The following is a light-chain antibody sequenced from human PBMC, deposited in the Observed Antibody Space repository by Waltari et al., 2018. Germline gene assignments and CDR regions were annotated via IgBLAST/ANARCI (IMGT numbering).Light chain of an antibody. CDR3: QQSYSTPNT. Sequence: DIQMTPSPSPLSTSVGDRVTITCRTRQSISSYLNLYHQNPRKAPDLLIYAASTFQSVVPSRFSGSGSGTDFTLTISSLQPEDFATYYCQQSYSTPNTFGQGTKLEIK. CDR1: QSISSY. CDR2: AAS. J-gene: IGKJ2*01. V-gene: IGKV1-39*01.